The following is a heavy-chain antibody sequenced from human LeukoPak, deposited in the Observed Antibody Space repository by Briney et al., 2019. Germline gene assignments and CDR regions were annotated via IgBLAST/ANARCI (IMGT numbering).Heavy chain of an antibody. CDR1: GGSISSYY. CDR2: IYTSGST. Sequence: SETLSLTCTVSGGSISSYYWSWIRQPPGKGLEWIGYIYTSGSTNYNPSLKSRVTISVDTSKNQFSLKLSSVTAADTAVYYCARQERGYSYGSFDYGGQGTLVTVSS. V-gene: IGHV4-4*09. D-gene: IGHD5-18*01. J-gene: IGHJ4*02. CDR3: ARQERGYSYGSFDY.